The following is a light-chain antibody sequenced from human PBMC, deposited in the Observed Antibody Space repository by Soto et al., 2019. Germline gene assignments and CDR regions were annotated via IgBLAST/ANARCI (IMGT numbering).Light chain of an antibody. CDR2: RNN. V-gene: IGLV1-44*01. CDR3: AAWDDSLAHVV. Sequence: HSVLTQPPSASGTPGQRGTLSCSGSSSNIGSNTVNWYQQLPGTAPKLLIYRNNQRPSGVPDRFSGSKSGTSASLAISGLQSEDEADYYCAAWDDSLAHVVVGGGTKVTVL. J-gene: IGLJ2*01. CDR1: SSNIGSNT.